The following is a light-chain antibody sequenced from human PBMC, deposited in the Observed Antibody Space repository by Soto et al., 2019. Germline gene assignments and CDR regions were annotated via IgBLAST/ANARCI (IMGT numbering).Light chain of an antibody. CDR2: DAS. V-gene: IGKV3-11*01. CDR3: QQRSSWPLLT. Sequence: EIVLTQSPSTLSLSPGERATLSCRASQSVSNYLAWFQQKPGQAPRLLIYDASNRAPGIPARFRGSGSGTHYTLTISSLEHEDFAVYYCQQRSSWPLLTFGGGTKVEI. CDR1: QSVSNY. J-gene: IGKJ4*01.